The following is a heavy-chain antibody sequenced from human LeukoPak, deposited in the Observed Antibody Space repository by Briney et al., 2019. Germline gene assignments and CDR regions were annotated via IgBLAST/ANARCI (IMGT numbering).Heavy chain of an antibody. CDR1: GFTFSRYG. V-gene: IGHV3-30*03. Sequence: QPGGSLRLSCAASGFTFSRYGIHWVRQAPGKGLEWVAVISYDGGIKYYADSVKGRFTISRDNSKNTLYLEMNSLRAEDTAVYYCARSSSELRGYAPWEIMPPFDYWGQGTLVTVSS. CDR3: ARSSSELRGYAPWEIMPPFDY. J-gene: IGHJ4*02. D-gene: IGHD4-23*01. CDR2: ISYDGGIK.